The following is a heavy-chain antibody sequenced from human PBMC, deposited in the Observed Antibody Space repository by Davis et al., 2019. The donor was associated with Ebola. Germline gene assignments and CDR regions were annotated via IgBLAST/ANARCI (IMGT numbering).Heavy chain of an antibody. CDR3: ARELSINGDEYFQH. J-gene: IGHJ1*01. Sequence: ASVKVSCKASGYTFTGYYITWVRLAPGQGLEWMGWINPNSGGTNYAQKFQGRVTMTRDTSISTAYMELSRLRSDATAVYYCARELSINGDEYFQHWGQGTLVTVSS. CDR1: GYTFTGYY. CDR2: INPNSGGT. V-gene: IGHV1-2*02. D-gene: IGHD2-21*01.